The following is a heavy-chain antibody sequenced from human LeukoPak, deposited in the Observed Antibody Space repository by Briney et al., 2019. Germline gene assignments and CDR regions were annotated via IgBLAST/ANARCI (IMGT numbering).Heavy chain of an antibody. J-gene: IGHJ6*03. CDR1: GASISRGGHY. Sequence: SETLSLTCTVSGASISRGGHYWSWIRQHPGKGLEWIGYIYYSGSTYYNPSLKSRLIISLDTSKNHFSLNLSSVTAADTAVYYCASTLYYYYVDVWGKGTTVTVSS. CDR3: ASTLYYYYVDV. CDR2: IYYSGST. V-gene: IGHV4-31*03.